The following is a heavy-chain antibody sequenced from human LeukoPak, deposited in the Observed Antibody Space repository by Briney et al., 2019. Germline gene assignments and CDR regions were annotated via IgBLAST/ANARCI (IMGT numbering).Heavy chain of an antibody. CDR2: LSGSGGTI. CDR3: AREIDSSGYQANYFDY. Sequence: GGSLRLSCEASGFTLSNYAMSWVRQAPGKGLEWVSTLSGSGGTIYYADSVKGRFTISRDNSKNTLYLQVNSLRAEDTAIYYCAREIDSSGYQANYFDYWGQGTLVAVSS. CDR1: GFTLSNYA. V-gene: IGHV3-23*01. J-gene: IGHJ4*02. D-gene: IGHD3-22*01.